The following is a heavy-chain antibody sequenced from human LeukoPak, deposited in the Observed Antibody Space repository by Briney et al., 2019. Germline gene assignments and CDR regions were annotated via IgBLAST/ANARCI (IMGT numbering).Heavy chain of an antibody. D-gene: IGHD3-3*01. CDR2: ISGSDGST. Sequence: GGSLRLSCAASGFTFCNYAMHWVRQAPGKGLEWVSGISGSDGSTYYADSVKGRFTISRDNSKNTLYLQMNSLRVEDTAMYYCAKLGITNYEFWSGYFDFGGQGTLVTVSS. CDR1: GFTFCNYA. J-gene: IGHJ4*02. V-gene: IGHV3-23*01. CDR3: AKLGITNYEFWSGYFDF.